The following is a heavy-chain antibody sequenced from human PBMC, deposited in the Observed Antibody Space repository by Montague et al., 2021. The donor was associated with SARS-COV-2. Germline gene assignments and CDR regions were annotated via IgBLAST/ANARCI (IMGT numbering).Heavy chain of an antibody. V-gene: IGHV3-11*04. Sequence: SLRLSCAASGFTVSSNYMSWVRQAPGKGLEWVSYISSSGSTIYYADSVKGRFTISRDNAKNSLYLQMNSLRAEDTAVYYCASILRLPRWFDFWGRGTLVTVSS. CDR2: ISSSGSTI. D-gene: IGHD3-3*01. CDR1: GFTVSSNY. J-gene: IGHJ2*01. CDR3: ASILRLPRWFDF.